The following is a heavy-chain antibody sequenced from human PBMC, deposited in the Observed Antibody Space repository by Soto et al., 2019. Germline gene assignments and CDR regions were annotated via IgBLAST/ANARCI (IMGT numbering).Heavy chain of an antibody. Sequence: PGGSLRLSCAASGFSFSSYSMHWVRQAPGKGLEWVALISYDGNKKYYADSVKGRFTISRDSSKNTLYLQMISLRTEDTAVYYCARDYGSTWPIDYWGQGTLVTVPS. V-gene: IGHV3-30-3*01. CDR2: ISYDGNKK. CDR3: ARDYGSTWPIDY. CDR1: GFSFSSYS. D-gene: IGHD6-13*01. J-gene: IGHJ4*02.